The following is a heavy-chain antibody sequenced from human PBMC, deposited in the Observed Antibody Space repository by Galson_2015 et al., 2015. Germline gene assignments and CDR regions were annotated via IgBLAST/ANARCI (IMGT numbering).Heavy chain of an antibody. CDR1: GFTFSSYG. CDR2: IWYDGSNK. J-gene: IGHJ4*02. CDR3: ARGSGDFWSGYHLDY. D-gene: IGHD3-3*01. Sequence: SLRLSCAASGFTFSSYGMHWVRQAPGKGLEWVAVIWYDGSNKYYADSVKGRFTISRDNSKNTLYLQMNSLSAEDTAVYYCARGSGDFWSGYHLDYWGQGTLVTVFS. V-gene: IGHV3-33*01.